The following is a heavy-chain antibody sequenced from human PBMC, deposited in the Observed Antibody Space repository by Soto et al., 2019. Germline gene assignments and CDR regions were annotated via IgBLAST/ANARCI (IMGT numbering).Heavy chain of an antibody. CDR2: INHSGST. V-gene: IGHV4-34*01. D-gene: IGHD2-2*01. CDR3: ARVPYCSSTSCYLPKRGYYYYIDV. CDR1: GGSFSGYY. Sequence: SETLSLTCAVYGGSFSGYYWSWIRQPPGKGLEWIGEINHSGSTNYNPSLKSRVTISVDTSKNQFSLKLSSVTAADTAVYYCARVPYCSSTSCYLPKRGYYYYIDVWGKGTTVTVSS. J-gene: IGHJ6*03.